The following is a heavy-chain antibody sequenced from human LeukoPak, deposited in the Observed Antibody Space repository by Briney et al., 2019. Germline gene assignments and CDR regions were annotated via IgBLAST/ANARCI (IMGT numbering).Heavy chain of an antibody. V-gene: IGHV3-30*04. CDR3: ARALVPTTWIQKWLIDY. Sequence: GGSLRLSCAASGFTFSSYAVHWVRQAPGKALEWVAVISYDGSDKYYADSVKGRFTISRDNSKNTLYLQMNTLRTEDTAVYFCARALVPTTWIQKWLIDYWGQGTLVTVSS. D-gene: IGHD5-18*01. J-gene: IGHJ4*02. CDR1: GFTFSSYA. CDR2: ISYDGSDK.